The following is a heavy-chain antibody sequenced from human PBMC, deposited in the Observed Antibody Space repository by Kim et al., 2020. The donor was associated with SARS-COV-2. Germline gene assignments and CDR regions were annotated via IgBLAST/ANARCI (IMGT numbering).Heavy chain of an antibody. CDR2: ISFDGGTT. CDR1: GFMLSNYA. D-gene: IGHD6-13*01. J-gene: IGHJ4*02. Sequence: GGSLRLSCAASGFMLSNYAMNWVRQAPGKGLEWVSAISFDGGTTYYADSVKGRFTVSRDNSRNTVYLQMNSLRADDTAVYDCAKPDSSNWLCYCWGQGTLVTVSS. V-gene: IGHV3-23*01. CDR3: AKPDSSNWLCYC.